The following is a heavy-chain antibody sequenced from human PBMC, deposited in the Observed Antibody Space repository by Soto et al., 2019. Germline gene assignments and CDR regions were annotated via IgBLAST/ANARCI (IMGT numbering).Heavy chain of an antibody. Sequence: GGSLTLSCVVSGSSLANFSMNWVRQPPGKGLEWIAYISPLGDNINYAESGKGRFTISRDNASNSLLLQMTSLRDEDAAFYYCANALHSKVGSPYYFDSWGQGAAVTVYS. V-gene: IGHV3-48*02. J-gene: IGHJ4*02. CDR1: GSSLANFS. D-gene: IGHD2-2*01. CDR3: ANALHSKVGSPYYFDS. CDR2: ISPLGDNI.